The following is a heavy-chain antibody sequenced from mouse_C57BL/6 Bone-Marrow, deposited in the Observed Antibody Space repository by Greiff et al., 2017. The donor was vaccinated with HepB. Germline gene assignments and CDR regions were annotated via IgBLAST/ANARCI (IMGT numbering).Heavy chain of an antibody. CDR1: GYTFTSYW. CDR3: ARRWFAY. J-gene: IGHJ3*01. Sequence: VQLQQPGAELVKPGASVKLSCKASGYTFTSYWMHWVKQRPGRGLEWIGRIDPNSGGTKYNEKFKSKATLTVDKPSNTANMQLSSLTSEDSAVYYCARRWFAYWGQGTLVTVSA. CDR2: IDPNSGGT. V-gene: IGHV1-72*01.